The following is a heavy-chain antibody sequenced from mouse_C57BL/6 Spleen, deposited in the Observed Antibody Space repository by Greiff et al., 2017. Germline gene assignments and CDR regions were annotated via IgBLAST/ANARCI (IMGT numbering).Heavy chain of an antibody. CDR1: GYTFTSYW. Sequence: QVQLQQPGAELVRPGTSVKLSCKASGYTFTSYWMHWVKQRPGQGLEWIGVIDPSDSYTNYNQKFKGKATLTVDTSSSTAYMQLSSLTSEDSAVYYCARYSTVVATPYWYFDVWGTGTTVTVSS. CDR3: ARYSTVVATPYWYFDV. CDR2: IDPSDSYT. D-gene: IGHD1-1*01. V-gene: IGHV1-59*01. J-gene: IGHJ1*03.